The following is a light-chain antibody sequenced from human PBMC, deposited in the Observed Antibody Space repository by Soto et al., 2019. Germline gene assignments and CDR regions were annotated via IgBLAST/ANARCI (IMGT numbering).Light chain of an antibody. CDR1: QSVSSN. J-gene: IGKJ5*01. Sequence: EVVMRQSPATLSVSPGEGATLSCRASQSVSSNLAWYQQKPDQAPRLLIYGASTRATGIPARFRGSGSETEFTLIISSLQSEDFAVYYCQQYNNWPPITFGQGTRLEIK. V-gene: IGKV3-15*01. CDR2: GAS. CDR3: QQYNNWPPIT.